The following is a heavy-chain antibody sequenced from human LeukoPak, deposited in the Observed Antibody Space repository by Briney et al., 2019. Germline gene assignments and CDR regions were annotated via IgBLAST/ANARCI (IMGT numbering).Heavy chain of an antibody. D-gene: IGHD6-19*01. Sequence: GGSLRLSCAASGFTFSSYGMHWVRQAPGKGLEWVAVISYDGSNKYYADSVKGRFTISRDNSKNTLYLQMNSLRAEDTAVYYCAKELRRGVVEVAGTGFDYWGQGTLVTVSS. CDR1: GFTFSSYG. J-gene: IGHJ4*02. CDR3: AKELRRGVVEVAGTGFDY. CDR2: ISYDGSNK. V-gene: IGHV3-30*18.